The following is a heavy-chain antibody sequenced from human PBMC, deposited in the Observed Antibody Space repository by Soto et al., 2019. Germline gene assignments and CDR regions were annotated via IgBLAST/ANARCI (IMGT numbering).Heavy chain of an antibody. CDR1: GYPFTIYA. V-gene: IGHV1-3*01. Sequence: GASVKVSCKASGYPFTIYAIHWVRQAPGQSLEWMGWINPGNGDTKYSQIFQGRVTITWDTSARTAYMDLSSLISEDTAVYYCAAPEYSSSLSFDYWGQGTLVTVSS. CDR2: INPGNGDT. J-gene: IGHJ4*02. D-gene: IGHD6-6*01. CDR3: AAPEYSSSLSFDY.